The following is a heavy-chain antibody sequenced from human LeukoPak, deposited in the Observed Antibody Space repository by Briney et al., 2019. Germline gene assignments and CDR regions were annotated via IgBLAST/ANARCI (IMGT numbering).Heavy chain of an antibody. CDR3: AKDLPGTGAYDY. D-gene: IGHD1-7*01. J-gene: IGHJ4*02. CDR1: GFAFRSYA. V-gene: IGHV3-23*01. Sequence: GGSLRLSCAASGFAFRSYAMSWVRQAPGKGLEWVSAIGGSGTGSYYAGSVKGRFTLSRDNSKNTLYLQMNSLRAEDTAVYYRAKDLPGTGAYDYWGQGALVTVSS. CDR2: IGGSGTGS.